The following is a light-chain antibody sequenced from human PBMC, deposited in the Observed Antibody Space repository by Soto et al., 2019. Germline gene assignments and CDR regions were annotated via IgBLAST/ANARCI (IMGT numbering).Light chain of an antibody. CDR3: QQYNNWPPPLT. V-gene: IGKV1-39*01. J-gene: IGKJ4*01. Sequence: DIQMTQSPSSLSASVGDRVTITCRASQSISSYLNWYQQKPGKAPKLLIYAASSLQSGVPSRFSGSGSGTDFTLTISSLQPEDFAVYYCQQYNNWPPPLTFGGGTTVEIK. CDR1: QSISSY. CDR2: AAS.